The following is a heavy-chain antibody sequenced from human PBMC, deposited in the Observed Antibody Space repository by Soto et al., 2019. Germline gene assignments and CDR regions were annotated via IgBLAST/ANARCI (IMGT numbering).Heavy chain of an antibody. CDR1: GGSISSSSYY. CDR2: IYYSGST. J-gene: IGHJ6*03. V-gene: IGHV4-39*01. Sequence: SATLSLTCTVSGGSISSSSYYWGWIRQPPGKGMERIGSIYYSGSTYYHTSLKRRVTISVDTSTNQFSLKLSSVTAADTAVYYCVRFRSDIAARSARYYYYYMAVWCKGTRVTVSS. D-gene: IGHD6-6*01. CDR3: VRFRSDIAARSARYYYYYMAV.